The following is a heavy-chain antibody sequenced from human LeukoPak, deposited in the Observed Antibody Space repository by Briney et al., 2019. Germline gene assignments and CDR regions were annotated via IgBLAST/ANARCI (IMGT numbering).Heavy chain of an antibody. CDR3: AREGYGPITGPWFDP. D-gene: IGHD1-20*01. CDR2: IYYSGST. V-gene: IGHV4-31*03. CDR1: GGSISSGGYY. J-gene: IGHJ5*02. Sequence: PSETLSLTCTVSGGSISSGGYYWSWIRQHPGKGLEWIGYIYYSGSTYYNPSLKSRVTISVDTSKNQFSLKLSSVTAADTAVYYCAREGYGPITGPWFDPWGQGTLVTVSS.